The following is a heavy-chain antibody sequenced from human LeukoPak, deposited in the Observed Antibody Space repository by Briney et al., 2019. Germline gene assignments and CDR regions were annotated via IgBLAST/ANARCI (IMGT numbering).Heavy chain of an antibody. V-gene: IGHV1-2*04. CDR1: GYTFTSYC. J-gene: IGHJ5*02. CDR3: AREPRNYYDSSGYYYYWFDP. CDR2: INPNSGGT. Sequence: ASVKVSCKASGYTFTSYCIHWVRQAPGQGLEWMGWINPNSGGTNYAQKFQGWVTMTRDTSISTAYMELSRLRSDDTAVYYCAREPRNYYDSSGYYYYWFDPWGQGTLVTVSS. D-gene: IGHD3-22*01.